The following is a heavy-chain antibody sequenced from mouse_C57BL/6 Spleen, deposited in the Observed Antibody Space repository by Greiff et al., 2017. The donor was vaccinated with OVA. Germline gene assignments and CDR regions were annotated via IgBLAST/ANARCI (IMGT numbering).Heavy chain of an antibody. J-gene: IGHJ1*03. V-gene: IGHV1-66*01. CDR3: ARGYDYDRYFDV. D-gene: IGHD2-4*01. Sequence: QVQLQQSGPELVKPGASVKISCKASGYSFTSYYIHWVKQRPGQGLEWIGWIYPGSGNTKYDEKFKGKATLTADTSSSTAYMQLSSLTSEDSAVYYCARGYDYDRYFDVWGTGTTVTVSS. CDR2: IYPGSGNT. CDR1: GYSFTSYY.